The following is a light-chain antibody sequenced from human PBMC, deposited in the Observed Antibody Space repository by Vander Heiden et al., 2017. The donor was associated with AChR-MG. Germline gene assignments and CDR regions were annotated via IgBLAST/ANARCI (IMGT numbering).Light chain of an antibody. CDR3: CSYAGSSTHVV. CDR1: SSDVGSYNL. J-gene: IGLJ2*01. Sequence: QSALTQPAPASGSPGQPITISCTGTSSDVGSYNLVSWYQQHPGKAPKLMIYEGSKRPSGVSNRFSGSKSGNTASLTISGLQAEDEADYYCCSYAGSSTHVVFGGGTKLTVL. CDR2: EGS. V-gene: IGLV2-23*01.